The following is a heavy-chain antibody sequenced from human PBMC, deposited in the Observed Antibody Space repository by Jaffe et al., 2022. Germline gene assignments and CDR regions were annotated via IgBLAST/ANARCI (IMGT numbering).Heavy chain of an antibody. CDR1: GYSISSGYY. D-gene: IGHD3-22*01. J-gene: IGHJ5*02. CDR3: ARDPYYYDSSGYYYDPFDP. Sequence: QVQLQESGPGLVKPSETLSLTCAVSGYSISSGYYWGWIRQPPGKGLEWIGSIYHSGSTYYNPSLKSRVTISVDTSKNQFSLKLSSVTAADTAVYYCARDPYYYDSSGYYYDPFDPWGQGTLVTVSS. CDR2: IYHSGST. V-gene: IGHV4-38-2*02.